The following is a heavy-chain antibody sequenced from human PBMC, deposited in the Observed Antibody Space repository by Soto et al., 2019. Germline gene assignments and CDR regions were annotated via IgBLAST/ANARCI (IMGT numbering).Heavy chain of an antibody. D-gene: IGHD3-22*01. V-gene: IGHV4-4*02. Sequence: PSETLSLTCAVSGGSISSSNWWSWVRQPPGKGLEWSGEIYHSGSTNYNPSLKSRVTLSVDKSKNQFSLKLSSVTAADTAVYYCARAIVVITTYGFDYWGQGTLVTVSS. CDR3: ARAIVVITTYGFDY. CDR2: IYHSGST. J-gene: IGHJ4*02. CDR1: GGSISSSNW.